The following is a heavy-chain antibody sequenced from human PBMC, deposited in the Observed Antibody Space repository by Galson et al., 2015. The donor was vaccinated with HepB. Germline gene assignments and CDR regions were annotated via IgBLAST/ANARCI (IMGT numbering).Heavy chain of an antibody. CDR1: GFSFSASW. Sequence: SLRLSCAASGFSFSASWMTWVRQAPGRGLEWVANIKEDDGERAYAASVKGRFIISRDNGKKSMYLQMNRLRVEDTAVYYCARLVETSGHNWHSLLYYFGYWGQGSPVTVSS. V-gene: IGHV3-7*03. CDR2: IKEDDGER. J-gene: IGHJ4*02. CDR3: ARLVETSGHNWHSLLYYFGY. D-gene: IGHD1-1*01.